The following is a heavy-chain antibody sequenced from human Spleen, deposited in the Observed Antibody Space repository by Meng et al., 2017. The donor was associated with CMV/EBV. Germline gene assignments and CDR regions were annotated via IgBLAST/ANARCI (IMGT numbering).Heavy chain of an antibody. Sequence: GESLKISCAASGFTFSSYAMHWVRQAPGKGLEWVALVSYDGTSKYYADSVKGRFTISRDNSKNTLHLQMNSLRAEDTAVYYCAAHDFWSGYYTVYWGQGTLVTVSS. J-gene: IGHJ4*02. CDR1: GFTFSSYA. CDR3: AAHDFWSGYYTVY. D-gene: IGHD3-3*01. V-gene: IGHV3-30*04. CDR2: VSYDGTSK.